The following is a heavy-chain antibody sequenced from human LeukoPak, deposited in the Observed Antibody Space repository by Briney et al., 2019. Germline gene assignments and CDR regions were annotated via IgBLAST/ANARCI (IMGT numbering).Heavy chain of an antibody. CDR1: GFIFSNYG. CDR3: AKVVQYTASTVTSLDY. CDR2: IWYDGSYK. V-gene: IGHV3-33*06. J-gene: IGHJ4*01. D-gene: IGHD1-1*01. Sequence: GGSLRPSCAASGFIFSNYGMHWVRQAPGKGLDWVAVIWYDGSYKYYADSVKGRFTISRDNSKNTLYLQMNSLRAEDTAIYYCAKVVQYTASTVTSLDYSGHGTLFTVSS.